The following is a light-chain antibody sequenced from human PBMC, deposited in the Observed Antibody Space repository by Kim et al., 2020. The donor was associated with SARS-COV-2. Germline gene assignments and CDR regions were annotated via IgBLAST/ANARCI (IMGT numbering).Light chain of an antibody. CDR1: ALPKQY. CDR2: KDS. CDR3: QSADSSGTYVV. Sequence: SYELTQPPSVSVSPGQTARITCSGDALPKQYAYWYQQKPGQAPVLVIYKDSERPSGIPERFSGSSSGTTVTLTISGVQAEYEADYYCQSADSSGTYVVFGGGTQLTVL. J-gene: IGLJ2*01. V-gene: IGLV3-25*03.